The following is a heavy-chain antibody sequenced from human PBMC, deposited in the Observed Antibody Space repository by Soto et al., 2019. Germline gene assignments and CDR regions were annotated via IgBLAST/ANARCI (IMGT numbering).Heavy chain of an antibody. V-gene: IGHV1-8*01. D-gene: IGHD6-19*01. CDR1: GYTFTSYE. CDR3: ARGGSSGWYNGYYYYYGMDV. CDR2: MNPNSGNT. J-gene: IGHJ6*02. Sequence: QVQLVQSGAEVKKPGASVKVSWKASGYTFTSYEINWVRQATGQGLEWMGWMNPNSGNTGYAQKFQGRVTMTRNTSISTAYMELSSLRSEDTAVYYCARGGSSGWYNGYYYYYGMDVWGQGTTVTVSS.